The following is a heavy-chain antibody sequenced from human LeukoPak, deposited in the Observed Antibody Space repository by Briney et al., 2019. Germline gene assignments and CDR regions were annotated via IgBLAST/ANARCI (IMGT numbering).Heavy chain of an antibody. D-gene: IGHD6-19*01. CDR2: IKQDGSEK. CDR3: ARDHTVDGLVFDY. CDR1: GFTFSDFW. J-gene: IGHJ4*02. V-gene: IGHV3-7*01. Sequence: GGSLRLSCAASGFTFSDFWMNWVRQAPGKGLEWVASIKQDGSEKYYVDSVKGRFSISRDNAKNSLHLQMNSLRAEDTAVYYCARDHTVDGLVFDYWGQGILVTXX.